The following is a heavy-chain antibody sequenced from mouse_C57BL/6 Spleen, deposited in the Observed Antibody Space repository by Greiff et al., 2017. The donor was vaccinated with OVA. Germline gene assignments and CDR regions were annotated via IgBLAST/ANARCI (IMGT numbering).Heavy chain of an antibody. J-gene: IGHJ4*01. CDR2: IWTGGGT. Sequence: VHLVESGPGLVAPSQSLSITCTVSGFSLTSYAISWVRQPPGKGLEWLGVIWTGGGTNYNSALKSRLSISKDNSKSQVFLKMNSLQTDDTARYYCARRIAQALYAMDYWGQGTSVTVSS. V-gene: IGHV2-9-1*01. CDR1: GFSLTSYA. D-gene: IGHD3-2*02. CDR3: ARRIAQALYAMDY.